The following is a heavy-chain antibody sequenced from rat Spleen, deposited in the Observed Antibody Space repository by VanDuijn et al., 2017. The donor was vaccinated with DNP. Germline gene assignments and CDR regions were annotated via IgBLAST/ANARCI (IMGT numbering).Heavy chain of an antibody. CDR3: AGADGRYYYTYAMDA. J-gene: IGHJ4*01. V-gene: IGHV6-6*01. CDR1: GFAFSTAW. Sequence: EVQVLESGGGLVQPGNSLKLSCATSGFAFSTAWMYWFRQFPEKRLEWIARIKAKSNNYATDYTESVKGRFTISRDDSKSSIYLQMNNLQGEDNAIYYCAGADGRYYYTYAMDAWGQGTSVTVSS. D-gene: IGHD1-12*02. CDR2: IKAKSNNYAT.